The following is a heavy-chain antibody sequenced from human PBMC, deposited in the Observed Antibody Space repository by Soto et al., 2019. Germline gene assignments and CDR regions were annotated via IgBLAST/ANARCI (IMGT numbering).Heavy chain of an antibody. CDR2: INAGNGNT. CDR3: ARVSTYYYDGSGYGLFDY. Sequence: ASVKVSCKASGYTFTSYAMHWVRQAPGQRLEWMGWINAGNGNTKYSQKFQGRVTITRDTSASTAYMELSSLRSEDTAVYYCARVSTYYYDGSGYGLFDYWGQGTLVTVSS. V-gene: IGHV1-3*01. J-gene: IGHJ4*02. D-gene: IGHD3-22*01. CDR1: GYTFTSYA.